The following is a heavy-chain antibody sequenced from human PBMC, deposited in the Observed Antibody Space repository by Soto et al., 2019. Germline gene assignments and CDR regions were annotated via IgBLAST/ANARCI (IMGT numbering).Heavy chain of an antibody. CDR1: GGPFSGYY. Sequence: LSLTCAVYGGPFSGYYWSWIRQPPGKGLEWIGEINHSGSTNYNPSLKSRITISVDTSKNQFSLKLSSVTAADTAVYYCARTGYSSGWYKAAFDIWGQGTMVTVSS. CDR3: ARTGYSSGWYKAAFDI. J-gene: IGHJ3*02. V-gene: IGHV4-34*01. CDR2: INHSGST. D-gene: IGHD6-19*01.